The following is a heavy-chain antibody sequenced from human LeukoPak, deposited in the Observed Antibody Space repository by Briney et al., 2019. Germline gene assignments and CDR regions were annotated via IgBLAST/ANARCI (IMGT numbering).Heavy chain of an antibody. CDR2: IYHSGST. V-gene: IGHV4-4*02. D-gene: IGHD5/OR15-5a*01. J-gene: IGHJ3*02. Sequence: SETLSLTCAVSGGSISSSNWWSWVRQPPGKGLEWIGEIYHSGSTNYNPSLKSRVTISVDKSKNQFSLKLSSVTAADTAVYYCTRGTPRSTDAFDIWGQGTTVTVSS. CDR3: TRGTPRSTDAFDI. CDR1: GGSISSSNW.